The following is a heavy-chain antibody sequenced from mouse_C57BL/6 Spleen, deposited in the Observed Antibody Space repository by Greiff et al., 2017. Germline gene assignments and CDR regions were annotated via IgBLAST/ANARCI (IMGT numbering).Heavy chain of an antibody. Sequence: DVQLQESGGGLVQPGGSMKLSCVASGFNFSNYWMNWVRQSPEKGLEWVAQIRLKSDNYATHYAESVKGRFTISRDDSKSSVYPQMNNLRAEDTGIYYCTGYDYDFAYWGQGTLGTVSA. D-gene: IGHD2-4*01. CDR1: GFNFSNYW. V-gene: IGHV6-3*01. CDR3: TGYDYDFAY. J-gene: IGHJ3*01. CDR2: IRLKSDNYAT.